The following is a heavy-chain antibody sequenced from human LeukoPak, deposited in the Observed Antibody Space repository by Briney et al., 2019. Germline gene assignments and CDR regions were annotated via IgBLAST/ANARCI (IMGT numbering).Heavy chain of an antibody. J-gene: IGHJ4*02. CDR1: GFTFSSYA. CDR3: ARDGGYSGYVGYFDY. CDR2: ISYDGSNK. D-gene: IGHD5-12*01. V-gene: IGHV3-30*04. Sequence: GGSLRLSCAASGFTFSSYAMHWVRQAPGKGLEWVAVISYDGSNKYYADSVKGRFTISRDNSKNTLYLQMNSLRAEDTAVYYCARDGGYSGYVGYFDYWGQGTLVTVSS.